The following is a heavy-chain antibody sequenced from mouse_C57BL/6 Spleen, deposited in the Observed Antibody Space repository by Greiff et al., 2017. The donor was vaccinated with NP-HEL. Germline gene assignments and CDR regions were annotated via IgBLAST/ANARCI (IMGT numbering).Heavy chain of an antibody. V-gene: IGHV1-42*01. D-gene: IGHD4-1*01. CDR3: AREENWDYFDY. Sequence: EVKLQESGPELVKPGASVKISCKASGYSFTGYYMNWVKQSPEKSLEWIGEINPSTGGTTYNQKFKAKATLTVDKSSSTAYMQLKSLTSEDSAVYYCAREENWDYFDYWGQGTTLTVSS. J-gene: IGHJ2*01. CDR1: GYSFTGYY. CDR2: INPSTGGT.